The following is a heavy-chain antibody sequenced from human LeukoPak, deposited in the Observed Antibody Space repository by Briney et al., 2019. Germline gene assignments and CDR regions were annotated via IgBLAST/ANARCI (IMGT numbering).Heavy chain of an antibody. V-gene: IGHV1-69*05. CDR2: IIPIFGTA. Sequence: SVKVSCKASGGTFSSYAISWVRQAPGQGLEWMGGIIPIFGTANYAQKLQGRVTMTTDTSTSTAYMELRSLRSDDTAVYYCARVLWLAAGTPISYYYYYGMDVWGQGTTVTVSS. CDR1: GGTFSSYA. J-gene: IGHJ6*02. CDR3: ARVLWLAAGTPISYYYYYGMDV. D-gene: IGHD6-13*01.